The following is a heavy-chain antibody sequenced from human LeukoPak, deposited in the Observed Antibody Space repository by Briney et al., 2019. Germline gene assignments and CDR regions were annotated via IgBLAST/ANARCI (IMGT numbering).Heavy chain of an antibody. Sequence: ASVKVSCKASVYTFASYYMHWVRQAPGQGLEWMGIISPSGGSTSYAQKFQGRVTITRDTSTSTVYMELSSLRSEDTAVYYCARGIGQQLSTVGFDYWGQGTLVSVSS. D-gene: IGHD6-13*01. CDR2: ISPSGGST. J-gene: IGHJ4*02. CDR1: VYTFASYY. CDR3: ARGIGQQLSTVGFDY. V-gene: IGHV1-46*01.